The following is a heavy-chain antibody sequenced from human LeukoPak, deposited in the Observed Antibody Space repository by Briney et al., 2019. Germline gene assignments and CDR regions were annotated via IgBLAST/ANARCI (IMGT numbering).Heavy chain of an antibody. CDR3: AADPAGGGYNPFDY. J-gene: IGHJ4*02. Sequence: ASVKVSCKASGFTFTSSAMQWVRQARGQRLEWIGWIVVGSGNTNYAQKFQERVTITRDMSTSTAYMELSSLRSEDTAVYYCAADPAGGGYNPFDYWGQGTLVTVSS. V-gene: IGHV1-58*02. CDR2: IVVGSGNT. D-gene: IGHD5-24*01. CDR1: GFTFTSSA.